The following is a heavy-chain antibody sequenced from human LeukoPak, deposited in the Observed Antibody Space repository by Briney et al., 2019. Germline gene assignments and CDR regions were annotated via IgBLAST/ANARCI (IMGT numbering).Heavy chain of an antibody. D-gene: IGHD2-15*01. Sequence: SETLSLTCTVSGGSISSSSYYWGWIRQPPGKGLEWIGSIYYSGSTYYNPSLKSRVTISVDTSKNQFSLKLSSVTAADTAVYYCVGKGGISDDHWGQGTLVTVSS. CDR1: GGSISSSSYY. CDR2: IYYSGST. CDR3: VGKGGISDDH. V-gene: IGHV4-39*01. J-gene: IGHJ5*02.